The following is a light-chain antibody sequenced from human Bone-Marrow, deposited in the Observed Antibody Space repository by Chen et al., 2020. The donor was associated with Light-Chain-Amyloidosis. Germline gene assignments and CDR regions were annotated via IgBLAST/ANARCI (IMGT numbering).Light chain of an antibody. CDR2: EDD. V-gene: IGLV6-57*01. J-gene: IGLJ3*02. CDR3: QSYQGSSQGV. Sequence: NFMLTKPHSVSESPGKTVIISCTRSSGSIATNYVQWYQQRPGSSPTTVIYEDDQRPSGVPDRFSGSLDRSSNSASLTISGLKTEDEADYYCQSYQGSSQGVFGGGTKLTGL. CDR1: SGSIATNY.